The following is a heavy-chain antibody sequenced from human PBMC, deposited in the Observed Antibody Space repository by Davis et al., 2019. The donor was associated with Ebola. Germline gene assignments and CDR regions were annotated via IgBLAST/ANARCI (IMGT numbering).Heavy chain of an antibody. J-gene: IGHJ5*02. V-gene: IGHV1-2*06. CDR3: ARAIIAVAGTGWFDP. Sequence: ASVKVSCKASGYTFTGYYMHWVRQAPGQGLEWMGRINPNSGGTNYAQKLQGRVTMTTDTSTSTAYMELRSLRSDDTAVYYCARAIIAVAGTGWFDPWGQGTLVTVSS. D-gene: IGHD6-19*01. CDR1: GYTFTGYY. CDR2: INPNSGGT.